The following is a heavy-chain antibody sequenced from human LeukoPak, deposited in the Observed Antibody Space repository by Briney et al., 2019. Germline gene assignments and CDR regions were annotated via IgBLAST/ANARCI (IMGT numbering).Heavy chain of an antibody. Sequence: SETLSLTCTVSGGSISSGDYYWSWIRQPPGKGLEWIGYIYYSGSTYYNPSLKSRVTISVDTSKNQFSLKLSSVTAADTAVYYCARDWSVKSESDYWGQGTLVTVSS. V-gene: IGHV4-30-4*01. D-gene: IGHD4-17*01. CDR1: GGSISSGDYY. CDR3: ARDWSVKSESDY. CDR2: IYYSGST. J-gene: IGHJ4*02.